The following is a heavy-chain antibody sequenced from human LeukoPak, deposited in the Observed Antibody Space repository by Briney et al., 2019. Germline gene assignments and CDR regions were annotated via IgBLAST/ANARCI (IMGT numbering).Heavy chain of an antibody. CDR1: GFTFDDYA. D-gene: IGHD6-13*01. CDR3: AKGFLPTSSSSNYVSFDF. CDR2: ISWNSGSI. Sequence: GRSLRLSCAASGFTFDDYAMHWVRQAPGKGLEWVSGISWNSGSIGYADSVKGRFTISRDNAKNSLYLQMNSLRAEDTAVYYCAKGFLPTSSSSNYVSFDFWGQGTLVTVSS. V-gene: IGHV3-9*01. J-gene: IGHJ4*02.